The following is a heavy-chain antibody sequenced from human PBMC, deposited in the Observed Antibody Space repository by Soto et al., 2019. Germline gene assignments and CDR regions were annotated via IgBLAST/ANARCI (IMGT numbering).Heavy chain of an antibody. D-gene: IGHD3-10*01. CDR1: GGFTSTNNW. V-gene: IGHV4-4*02. Sequence: QLQLQESGPGLVRPSGTLSLTCAVSGGFTSTNNWWSWVRQPPGKGLAWIGDAYHSGSTEYNPSLKSRVSISVDKSKNQISLKLTSATAADTAVYYCARSPPSSYYGGSGTFDYWGQGTLVPVSS. CDR3: ARSPPSSYYGGSGTFDY. J-gene: IGHJ4*02. CDR2: AYHSGST.